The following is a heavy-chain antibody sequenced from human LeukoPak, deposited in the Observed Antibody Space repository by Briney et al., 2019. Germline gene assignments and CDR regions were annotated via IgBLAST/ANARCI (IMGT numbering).Heavy chain of an antibody. V-gene: IGHV4-4*07. CDR3: ATGSYSGGFDN. CDR1: GGSISTYQ. D-gene: IGHD2-8*02. J-gene: IGHJ4*02. Sequence: PSETLSLTCTVSGGSISTYQWSWIRQPAGKGLEWIGLIHNTGSTDYNPSLKSRVTLSVDTSKNQLSLKLTSVTAADTAVYYRATGSYSGGFDNWGQGTLVIVSS. CDR2: IHNTGST.